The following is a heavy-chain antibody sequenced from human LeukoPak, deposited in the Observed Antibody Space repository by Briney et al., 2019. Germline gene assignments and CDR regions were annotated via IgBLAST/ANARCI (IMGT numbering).Heavy chain of an antibody. CDR3: ARDQSGGYYFDY. Sequence: SETLSLTCTVSGGSISSYYWSWIRQPPGKGLEWIGYIYYSGSTSYNPSLKSRVTISVDTSENQFSLKLSSVTAADTAVYHCARDQSGGYYFDYWGQGTLVTVSS. CDR2: IYYSGST. CDR1: GGSISSYY. J-gene: IGHJ4*02. V-gene: IGHV4-59*01. D-gene: IGHD3-10*01.